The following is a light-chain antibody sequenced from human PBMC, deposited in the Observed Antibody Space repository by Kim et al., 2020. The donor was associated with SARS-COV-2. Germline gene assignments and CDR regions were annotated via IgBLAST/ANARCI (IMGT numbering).Light chain of an antibody. V-gene: IGKV3-15*01. CDR1: QSISNN. CDR3: QHYSNWPPET. CDR2: DVS. Sequence: EIVMTQSPATLSVSPGERATLSCRASQSISNNLAWYQQKPGQAPRLLIYDVSTRATGIPARFSGSGSGTEFTLTISSLQSEDFAVYYCQHYSNWPPETFGRGTKLEIK. J-gene: IGKJ2*01.